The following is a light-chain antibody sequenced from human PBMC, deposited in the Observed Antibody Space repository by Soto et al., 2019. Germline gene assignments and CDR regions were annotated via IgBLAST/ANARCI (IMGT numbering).Light chain of an antibody. CDR1: KLGDTY. J-gene: IGLJ2*01. CDR2: QDI. Sequence: SYELSQPHSVSVSPGQTASITCFGEKLGDTYVSWYQQKTGQSPVVIIFQDIERPSGIPERFSGTNSGDTATLTISGTQPMDEADYYCLAWDSSTVVFGGGTKLTVL. V-gene: IGLV3-1*01. CDR3: LAWDSSTVV.